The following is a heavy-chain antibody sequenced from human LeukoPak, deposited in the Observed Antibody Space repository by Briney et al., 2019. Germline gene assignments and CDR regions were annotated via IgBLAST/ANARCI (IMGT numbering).Heavy chain of an antibody. J-gene: IGHJ5*02. D-gene: IGHD5-18*01. CDR2: INPSGGST. V-gene: IGHV1-46*01. CDR3: ARALPHRRLMDTTMEQHWFDP. Sequence: AAVKVSCKASGYIFTSYFMHWVRQAPGQGLEWMGLINPSGGSTRYAQKFQGRVTMTRDMSTSTVYMELSSLRSEDTAVYYCARALPHRRLMDTTMEQHWFDPWGQGTLVTVSS. CDR1: GYIFTSYF.